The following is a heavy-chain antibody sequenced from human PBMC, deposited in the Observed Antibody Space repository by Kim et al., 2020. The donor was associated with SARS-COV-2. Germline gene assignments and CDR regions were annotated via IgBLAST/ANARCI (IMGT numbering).Heavy chain of an antibody. D-gene: IGHD2-2*01. J-gene: IGHJ5*02. Sequence: SGKGRFTISRDYSKNTAYLQMNSLSTEDTAVYYCTKGYCTSPACYPKFDPWGQGTLVTVSP. V-gene: IGHV3-73*01. CDR3: TKGYCTSPACYPKFDP.